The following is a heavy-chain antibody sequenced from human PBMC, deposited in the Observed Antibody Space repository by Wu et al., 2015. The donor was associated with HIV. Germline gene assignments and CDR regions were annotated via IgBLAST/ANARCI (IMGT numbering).Heavy chain of an antibody. CDR2: ISAYNGNT. V-gene: IGHV1-18*01. J-gene: IGHJ3*02. CDR3: ARDRAQRGYSGYDLVLGYYDSSGQNDAFDI. CDR1: GYTFTSYG. Sequence: QVQLVQSGAEVKKPGASVKVSCKASGYTFTSYGISWVRQAPGQGLEWMGWISAYNGNTNYAQKLQGRVTMTTDTSTSTAYMELRSLRSDDTAVYYCARDRAQRGYSGYDLVLGYYDSSGQNDAFDIWGQGTMVTVSS. D-gene: IGHD5-12*01.